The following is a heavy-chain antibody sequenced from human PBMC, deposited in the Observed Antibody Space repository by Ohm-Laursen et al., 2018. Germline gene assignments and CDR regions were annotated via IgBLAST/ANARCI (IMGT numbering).Heavy chain of an antibody. V-gene: IGHV4-4*07. J-gene: IGHJ4*02. Sequence: SETLSLTCTVSGGSISSYYWSWIRQPAGKGLEWIGRIYTSGSTNYNPSLESRVTISADTSKNQFSLRLSSVTAADTAVYYCARDDGDYVYDYWGQGTLVTVSS. D-gene: IGHD4-17*01. CDR2: IYTSGST. CDR3: ARDDGDYVYDY. CDR1: GGSISSYY.